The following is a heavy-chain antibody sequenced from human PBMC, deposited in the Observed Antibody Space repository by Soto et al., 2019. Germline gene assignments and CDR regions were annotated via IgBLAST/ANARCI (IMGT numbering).Heavy chain of an antibody. J-gene: IGHJ6*03. CDR2: IIPILGIA. V-gene: IGHV1-69*02. D-gene: IGHD2-2*01. CDR1: GGTFSSYT. CDR3: ARATEDIVVVPAEPYYYYYYMDA. Sequence: GASVKVSCKASGGTFSSYTISWVRQAPGQGLEWMGRIIPILGIASYAQKFQGRVTMTRDTSTSTVYMELSSLRSEDTAVYYCARATEDIVVVPAEPYYYYYYMDAWGKGTTVTVSS.